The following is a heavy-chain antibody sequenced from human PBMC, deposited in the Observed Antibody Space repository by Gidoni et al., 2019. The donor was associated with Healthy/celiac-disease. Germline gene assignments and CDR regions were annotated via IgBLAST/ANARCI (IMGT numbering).Heavy chain of an antibody. D-gene: IGHD5-12*01. V-gene: IGHV4-39*01. CDR3: ARRPRWLQYWDGMDV. CDR1: CGSIRSTSYY. CDR2: IYYSGRT. J-gene: IGHJ6*02. Sequence: QLQLQESGPGLVTPSATLSLTCTVSCGSIRSTSYYCGWIRQPPGKGLEWSGSIYYSGRTYYNPSLTRRVTISVDTSKNQFSLKLSSVTAADTAVYYCARRPRWLQYWDGMDVWGQGTTVTVSS.